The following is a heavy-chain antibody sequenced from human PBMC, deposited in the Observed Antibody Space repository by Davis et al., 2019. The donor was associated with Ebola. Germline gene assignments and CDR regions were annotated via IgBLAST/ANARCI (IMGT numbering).Heavy chain of an antibody. CDR3: TTDWPPRSGWYQDYYYYYGMDV. CDR1: GFTFSNAW. CDR2: IKSKTDGWTT. Sequence: GESLKISCAASGFTFSNAWMNWVRQAPGKGLEWVGRIKSKTDGWTTDYAAPVKGRFTISSDDSKNTLYLQMNSLKTEDTAVYYCTTDWPPRSGWYQDYYYYYGMDVWGQGTTVTVSS. V-gene: IGHV3-15*07. D-gene: IGHD6-19*01. J-gene: IGHJ6*02.